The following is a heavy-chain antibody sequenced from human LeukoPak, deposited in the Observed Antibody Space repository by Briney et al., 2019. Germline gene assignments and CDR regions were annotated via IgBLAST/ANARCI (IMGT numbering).Heavy chain of an antibody. CDR3: ARDLQWLAFDP. D-gene: IGHD6-19*01. V-gene: IGHV4-61*02. Sequence: PSETLSLTCTVSGGSISSGSYYWSWIRQPAGKGLEWIGRIYTSGSTNYNPSLKSRVTISVDTSKNQFSLKLSSVTAADTAVYYCARDLQWLAFDPWGQGTLVTVSS. CDR1: GGSISSGSYY. CDR2: IYTSGST. J-gene: IGHJ5*02.